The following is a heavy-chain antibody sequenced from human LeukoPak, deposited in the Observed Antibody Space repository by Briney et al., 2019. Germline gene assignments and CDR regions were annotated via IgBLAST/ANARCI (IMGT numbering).Heavy chain of an antibody. D-gene: IGHD1-20*01. CDR2: LSASGDST. V-gene: IGHV3-23*01. CDR3: AKRECSDNNCYFVN. Sequence: GGSLRLSCAASGFTLSSYGMSWVRQAPAKGLEWVSTLSASGDSTYYADSVKGRFTISRDNSKNTLYLQMDSLRAEDTAVYYCAKRECSDNNCYFVNWGQGTLVTVSS. CDR1: GFTLSSYG. J-gene: IGHJ4*02.